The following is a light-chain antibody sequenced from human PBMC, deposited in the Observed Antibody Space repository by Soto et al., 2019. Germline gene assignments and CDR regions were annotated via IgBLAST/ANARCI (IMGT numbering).Light chain of an antibody. CDR2: GAS. Sequence: EIVFTQSPGTLSLSPGERATLSCRAGQSVSSRYLAWYQQKPGQAPRLIIYGASSRANGIPDRFSGSGSGTEFTLTLNSLQSEDCAVYYCQQYGSSHRITFGQGTRLEIK. V-gene: IGKV3-20*01. CDR1: QSVSSRY. CDR3: QQYGSSHRIT. J-gene: IGKJ5*01.